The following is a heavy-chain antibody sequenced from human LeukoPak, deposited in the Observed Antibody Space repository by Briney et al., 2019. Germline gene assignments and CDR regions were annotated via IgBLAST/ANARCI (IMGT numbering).Heavy chain of an antibody. CDR2: IYYSGST. CDR1: DGSLSSSSYY. CDR3: ARHAGYSSGWVSS. V-gene: IGHV4-39*01. J-gene: IGHJ5*02. Sequence: SETLSLTCTVSDGSLSSSSYYWGWIRQPPGRGLEWIGSIYYSGSTYYNPSLKSRVTISVDTSKNQFSLKLSSVTAADTAVYYCARHAGYSSGWVSSWGQGTLVTVSS. D-gene: IGHD6-19*01.